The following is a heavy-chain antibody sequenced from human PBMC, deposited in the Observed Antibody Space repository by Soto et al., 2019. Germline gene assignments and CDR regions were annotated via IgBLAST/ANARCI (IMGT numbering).Heavy chain of an antibody. Sequence: GGSLRLSCAASGFTFSDHAMSWVRQAPGKGLEWVSAIGYSGGVTYYLGSVKGRFTISRDNARNTLYLQMNSLRVEDTAEYYCAKDQVDTALGEKAPYGMDAWGQGTTVTVSS. J-gene: IGHJ6*02. D-gene: IGHD5-18*01. CDR3: AKDQVDTALGEKAPYGMDA. V-gene: IGHV3-23*01. CDR2: IGYSGGVT. CDR1: GFTFSDHA.